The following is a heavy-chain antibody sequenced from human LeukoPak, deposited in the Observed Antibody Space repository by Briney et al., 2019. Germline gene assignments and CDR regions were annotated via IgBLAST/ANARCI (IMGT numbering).Heavy chain of an antibody. J-gene: IGHJ4*02. Sequence: SETLSLTCTVSGGSISNYYWSWIRQPAGKGLEWIGRIYASGSTNYNPSLKSRLTMSVDTSKNQFSLKLSSVTAADTAVCYCARATPTAMFEYWGQGTLVTVSS. CDR3: ARATPTAMFEY. CDR2: IYASGST. V-gene: IGHV4-4*07. D-gene: IGHD5-18*01. CDR1: GGSISNYY.